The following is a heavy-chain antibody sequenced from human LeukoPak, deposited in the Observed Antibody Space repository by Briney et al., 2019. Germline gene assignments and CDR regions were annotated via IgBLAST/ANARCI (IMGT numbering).Heavy chain of an antibody. CDR3: AREIQDTGLPDYYDSSGYLTYHFDY. CDR2: INHSGST. J-gene: IGHJ4*02. D-gene: IGHD3-22*01. V-gene: IGHV4-34*01. Sequence: SETLSLTCAVYGGSFSGYYWSWIRQPPVKALEWIGEINHSGSTNYNPSLKSRVTISVDTSKNQFSLKLSSVTAADTAVYYCAREIQDTGLPDYYDSSGYLTYHFDYWGQGTLVTVSS. CDR1: GGSFSGYY.